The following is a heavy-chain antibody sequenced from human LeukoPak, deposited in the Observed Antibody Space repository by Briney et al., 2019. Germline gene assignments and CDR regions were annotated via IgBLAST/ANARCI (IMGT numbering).Heavy chain of an antibody. CDR3: AKDRAAAGSEFDY. V-gene: IGHV3-9*01. CDR2: ISWNSGSI. CDR1: GFTFDDYA. D-gene: IGHD6-13*01. J-gene: IGHJ4*02. Sequence: GGFLRLSCAPSGFTFDDYAMHWVRQAPGKGLEWVSGISWNSGSIGYADSVKGRFTISRDNAKNSLYLQMNSLRAEDTALYYCAKDRAAAGSEFDYWGQGTLVTVSS.